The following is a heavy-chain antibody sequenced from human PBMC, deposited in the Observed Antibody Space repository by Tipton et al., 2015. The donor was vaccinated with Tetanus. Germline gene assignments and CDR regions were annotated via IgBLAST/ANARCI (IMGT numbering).Heavy chain of an antibody. CDR2: IYYSGGT. CDR1: GGSISSSSYY. CDR3: ASPYGDYVWYFDL. D-gene: IGHD4-17*01. V-gene: IGHV4-39*01. Sequence: TLSLTCTVSGGSISSSSYYWGWIRQSPGKGLEWIGSIYYSGGTYYNPSLKSRVTISVDTSKNQFSLKLSSVTAADTAVYYCASPYGDYVWYFDLWGRGTLVTVSS. J-gene: IGHJ2*01.